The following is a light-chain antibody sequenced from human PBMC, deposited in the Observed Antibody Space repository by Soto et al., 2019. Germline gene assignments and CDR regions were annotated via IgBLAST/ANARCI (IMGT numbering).Light chain of an antibody. J-gene: IGLJ1*01. CDR3: FSYTSSGTYV. CDR1: SSDVGNYKY. Sequence: QSALTQPASVSGSPGQSITISCTGTSSDVGNYKYVSWYQQHPGKAPKLIIYEVSNRPSGVSNRFSGSKSGNTASLTISGLQAEDETDYYCFSYTSSGTYVFGTGTKATVL. V-gene: IGLV2-14*01. CDR2: EVS.